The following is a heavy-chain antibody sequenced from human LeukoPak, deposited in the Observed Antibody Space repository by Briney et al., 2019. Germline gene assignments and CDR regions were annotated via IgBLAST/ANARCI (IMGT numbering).Heavy chain of an antibody. J-gene: IGHJ4*02. Sequence: SETLSLTCTVSGGSISSYYWSWIRQPPGKGLEWIGYIYYSGSTNYNPSLKSRVTMSVDTSKNQFSLKLSSVTAADTAVYYCARDSLKYYDSSGYHYFDYWGQGTLVTVSS. V-gene: IGHV4-59*12. CDR1: GGSISSYY. CDR2: IYYSGST. D-gene: IGHD3-22*01. CDR3: ARDSLKYYDSSGYHYFDY.